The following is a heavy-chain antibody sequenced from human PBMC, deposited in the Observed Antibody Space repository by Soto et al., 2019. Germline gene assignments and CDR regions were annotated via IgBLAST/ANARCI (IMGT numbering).Heavy chain of an antibody. J-gene: IGHJ5*02. V-gene: IGHV4-4*07. CDR1: GGSMRSYY. CDR3: ARWYCSSTSCPHNPNQFSWFDP. D-gene: IGHD2-2*01. CDR2: IYTSGIT. Sequence: AEALPHTSTVSGGSMRSYYWSWIRQPSWKVLDWIGRIYTSGITNYNPSLKSRVTMSVDTSKNQFSLKLSSVTAAETAVYYCARWYCSSTSCPHNPNQFSWFDPWGQGTLVTVS.